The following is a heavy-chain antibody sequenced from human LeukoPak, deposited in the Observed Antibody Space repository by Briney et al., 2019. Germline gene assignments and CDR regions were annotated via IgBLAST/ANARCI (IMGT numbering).Heavy chain of an antibody. CDR3: ARGLQLVPGGGYYFDY. V-gene: IGHV1-2*02. Sequence: GASVKVSCKASGYTFTGYYMHWVRQAPGQGLEWMGWINPNSGGTNYAQKFQGRVTMTRDTSISTAYMELSRLRSDDTAVYYCARGLQLVPGGGYYFDYWGQGTLVTVSS. D-gene: IGHD6-13*01. CDR2: INPNSGGT. CDR1: GYTFTGYY. J-gene: IGHJ4*02.